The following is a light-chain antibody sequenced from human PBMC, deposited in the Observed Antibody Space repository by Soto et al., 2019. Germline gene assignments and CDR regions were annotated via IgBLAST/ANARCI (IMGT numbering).Light chain of an antibody. CDR3: QQYYDFEWT. J-gene: IGKJ1*01. Sequence: DIQLTQSPSFLSASVGDRVTITCRASQRIGSFLAWYQQKPGKAPDLLMYDASTLQSGVPSRFSGSGSETEFTLAIASLQPGDSATYYCQQYYDFEWTFGQGTKVDI. V-gene: IGKV1-5*01. CDR1: QRIGSF. CDR2: DAS.